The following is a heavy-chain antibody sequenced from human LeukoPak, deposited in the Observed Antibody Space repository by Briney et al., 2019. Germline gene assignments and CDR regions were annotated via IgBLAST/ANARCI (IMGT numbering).Heavy chain of an antibody. CDR1: GGSISSYY. Sequence: PSQTLSLTCTVSGGSISSYYWSWIRQPPGKGLEWIGYIYYSGSTNYNPSLKSRVTISVDTSKNQFSLKLSSVTAADTAVYYCARGAYTSSSWYDGYCYMDVWGKGTTVTVSS. D-gene: IGHD6-13*01. J-gene: IGHJ6*03. V-gene: IGHV4-59*01. CDR2: IYYSGST. CDR3: ARGAYTSSSWYDGYCYMDV.